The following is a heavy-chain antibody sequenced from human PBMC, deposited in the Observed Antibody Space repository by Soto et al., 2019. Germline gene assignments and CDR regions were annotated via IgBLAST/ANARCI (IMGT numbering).Heavy chain of an antibody. J-gene: IGHJ6*02. Sequence: ASVKVSCKASGYTFTSYDINWVRQATGQGLEWMGWMNPNSGNTGYAQKFQGRVTMTRNTPISTAYMELSSLRSEDTAVYYCARVRLDYSNSYYYYYGMDVWGQGTTVTVSS. CDR3: ARVRLDYSNSYYYYYGMDV. D-gene: IGHD4-4*01. V-gene: IGHV1-8*01. CDR1: GYTFTSYD. CDR2: MNPNSGNT.